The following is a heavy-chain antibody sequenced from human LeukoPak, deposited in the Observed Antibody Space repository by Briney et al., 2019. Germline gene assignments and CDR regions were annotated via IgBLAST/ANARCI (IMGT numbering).Heavy chain of an antibody. Sequence: GGSLRLSCAASGFTFSGYGMHWVRQAPGKGLEWVALIRYDGSNKFCADSVKGRFTISRDNSKNTLYLQMNSLRAEDTAVYYCAKDYFRDSGYYCAFDIWGQGTMVTVSS. CDR3: AKDYFRDSGYYCAFDI. CDR1: GFTFSGYG. V-gene: IGHV3-30*02. D-gene: IGHD3-22*01. CDR2: IRYDGSNK. J-gene: IGHJ3*02.